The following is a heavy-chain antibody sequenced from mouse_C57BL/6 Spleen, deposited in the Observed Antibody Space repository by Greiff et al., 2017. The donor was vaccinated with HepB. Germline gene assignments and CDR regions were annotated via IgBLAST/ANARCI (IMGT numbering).Heavy chain of an antibody. V-gene: IGHV1-26*01. CDR3: ARQGDYFDY. CDR2: INPNNGGT. J-gene: IGHJ2*01. Sequence: EVQLQQSGPELVKPGASVKISCKASGYTFTDYYMNWVKQSHGKSLEWIGDINPNNGGTSYNQKFKGKATLTVDKYSSTAYMELRSLTSEDSAVYYCARQGDYFDYWGQGTTLTVSS. CDR1: GYTFTDYY.